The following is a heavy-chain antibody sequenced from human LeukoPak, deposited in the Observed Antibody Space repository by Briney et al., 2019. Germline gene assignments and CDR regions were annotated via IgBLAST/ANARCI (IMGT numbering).Heavy chain of an antibody. J-gene: IGHJ6*03. Sequence: SETLSLTCTVSGGSISSSSYYWGWIRQPPGKGLEWIGSIYYSGSTYYNPSLKSRVTISVDTSKNQFSLKLSSVTAADTAVYYCARVNTGYDSSGYYYRYYYYDMDVWGKGTTVTVSS. CDR3: ARVNTGYDSSGYYYRYYYYDMDV. D-gene: IGHD3-22*01. CDR1: GGSISSSSYY. CDR2: IYYSGST. V-gene: IGHV4-39*07.